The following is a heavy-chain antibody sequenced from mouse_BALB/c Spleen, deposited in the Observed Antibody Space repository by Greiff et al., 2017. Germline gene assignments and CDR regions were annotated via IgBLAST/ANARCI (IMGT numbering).Heavy chain of an antibody. CDR1: GYTFTDYY. V-gene: IGHV1-76*01. CDR2: IYPGSGNT. CDR3: APITTAAY. Sequence: QVQLQQSGAELARPGASVKLSCKASGYTFTDYYINWVKQRTGQGLEWIGEIYPGSGNTYYNEKFKGKATFTADTSSNTAYMQLSSLTSEDSAVYYCAPITTAAYWGQGTLVTVSA. J-gene: IGHJ3*01. D-gene: IGHD1-1*01.